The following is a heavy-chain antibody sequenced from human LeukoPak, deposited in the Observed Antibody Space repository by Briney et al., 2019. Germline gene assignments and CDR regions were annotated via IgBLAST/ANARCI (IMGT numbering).Heavy chain of an antibody. J-gene: IGHJ2*01. D-gene: IGHD6-19*01. CDR1: GFTFHDHG. CDR3: AGGDSSGWYFDL. V-gene: IGHV3-20*04. CDR2: INCRGSST. Sequence: PGGSLRLSCAASGFTFHDHGMTWVRQAPGKGLEWVSGINCRGSSTGYADSVKGRFTISRDKAKNSLSLQMNSLRVDDTALYYCAGGDSSGWYFDLWGRGTLVTVSS.